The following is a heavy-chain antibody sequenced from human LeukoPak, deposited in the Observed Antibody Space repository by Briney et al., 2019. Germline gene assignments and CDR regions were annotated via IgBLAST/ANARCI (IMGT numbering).Heavy chain of an antibody. CDR2: ISYDGSNK. D-gene: IGHD2-2*01. CDR3: AKSPRRDCSSTSCYYY. CDR1: GFTFSSYG. V-gene: IGHV3-30*18. Sequence: GRSLRLSCAASGFTFSSYGMHWVRQAPGKGLEWVAVISYDGSNKYYADSVKGRFTISRDNSKNTLYLQMNSLRAEDTAVYYCAKSPRRDCSSTSCYYYWGQGTLVTVFS. J-gene: IGHJ4*02.